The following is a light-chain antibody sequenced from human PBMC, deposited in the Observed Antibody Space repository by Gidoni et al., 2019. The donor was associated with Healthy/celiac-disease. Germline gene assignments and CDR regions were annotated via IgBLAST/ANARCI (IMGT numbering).Light chain of an antibody. Sequence: QMTQSPSSLSASVGDRVTITCRASPSISSYLNWYHQKPGKAPKLLIYAASSLQSGVPSRFSGSGSGTDFTLTISSLQPEDFATYYCQQSYSTPRTFGQGTKVEIK. CDR3: QQSYSTPRT. J-gene: IGKJ1*01. V-gene: IGKV1-39*01. CDR1: PSISSY. CDR2: AAS.